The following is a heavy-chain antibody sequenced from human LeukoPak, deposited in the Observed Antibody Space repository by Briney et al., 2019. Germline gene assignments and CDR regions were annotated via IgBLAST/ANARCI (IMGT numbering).Heavy chain of an antibody. D-gene: IGHD3-3*01. V-gene: IGHV3-11*01. CDR1: GFTFSDYY. J-gene: IGHJ5*02. Sequence: NPGGSLRLSCAASGFTFSDYYMSWIRQAPGKGLEWVSYISSSGSTIYYADSVKGRFTISRDNSKNTLYLQMNSLRAEDTAVYYCAKAGLIWSGYLSNWFDPWGQGTLVTVSS. CDR3: AKAGLIWSGYLSNWFDP. CDR2: ISSSGSTI.